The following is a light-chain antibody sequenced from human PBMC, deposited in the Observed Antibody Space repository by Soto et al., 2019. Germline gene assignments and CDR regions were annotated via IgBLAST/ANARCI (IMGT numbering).Light chain of an antibody. CDR3: KQYYPYPWT. Sequence: DIQMTQSPSTLSASVGDRVTITCRASQNTNNRLAWYQQKPGKAPKILIYKASSVESGVPSRFSGSGSGTELPLTISSLQPDDFVSYFCKQYYPYPWTFGQGTKVEIK. CDR1: QNTNNR. J-gene: IGKJ1*01. CDR2: KAS. V-gene: IGKV1-5*03.